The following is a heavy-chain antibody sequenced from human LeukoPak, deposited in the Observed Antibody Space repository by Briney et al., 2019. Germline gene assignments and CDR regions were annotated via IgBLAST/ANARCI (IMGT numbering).Heavy chain of an antibody. V-gene: IGHV4-30-4*08. Sequence: PSETLSLTCTVSGGSISSGDYYWSWIRQPPGKGLEWIGYIYYSGSTYYNPSLKSRVTISVDTSKNQFSLKLSSVTAADTAVYYCARDNANGVSRFDYWGQGTLVTVSS. CDR2: IYYSGST. CDR3: ARDNANGVSRFDY. J-gene: IGHJ4*02. D-gene: IGHD2-8*01. CDR1: GGSISSGDYY.